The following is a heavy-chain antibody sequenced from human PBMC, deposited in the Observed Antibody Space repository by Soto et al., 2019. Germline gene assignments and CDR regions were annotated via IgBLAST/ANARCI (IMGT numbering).Heavy chain of an antibody. V-gene: IGHV4-34*01. CDR1: GGPFSCYY. Sequence: PSETLPLTCAVCGGPFSCYYWSWIRQPPGKWLEWIGEINHSGSTNYNPSLKSRVTISVDTSKNQFSLKLSSVTAAETAVYYCARGPPDCSGGSYYSGPVFDPWGQGTLVPVSS. CDR2: INHSGST. D-gene: IGHD2-15*01. J-gene: IGHJ5*02. CDR3: ARGPPDCSGGSYYSGPVFDP.